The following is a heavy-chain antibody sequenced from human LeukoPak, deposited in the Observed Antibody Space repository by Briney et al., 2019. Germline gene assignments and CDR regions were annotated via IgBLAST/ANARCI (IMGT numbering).Heavy chain of an antibody. D-gene: IGHD5-18*01. CDR2: IRYDGSNK. V-gene: IGHV3-30*02. CDR3: AKNRVDTAMVGYFQH. Sequence: PGGSLRLSCAASGFTFGSYGMHWVRQAPGRGLEWVAFIRYDGSNKYYADSVKGRFTISRDNSKNTLYLQMNSLRAEDTAVYYCAKNRVDTAMVGYFQHWGQGTLVTVSS. CDR1: GFTFGSYG. J-gene: IGHJ1*01.